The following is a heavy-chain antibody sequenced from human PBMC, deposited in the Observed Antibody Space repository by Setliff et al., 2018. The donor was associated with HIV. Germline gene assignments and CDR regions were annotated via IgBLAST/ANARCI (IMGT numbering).Heavy chain of an antibody. V-gene: IGHV1-69*13. Sequence: SVKVSCKASGGTFSSYAISWVRQAPGRGLEWMGGIIPIFGTANYAQKFQGRVTITADESTNTAYMELSSLRSEDTAVYYCASGSHGEGATDYWGLGTLVTVSS. J-gene: IGHJ4*02. CDR2: IIPIFGTA. D-gene: IGHD1-26*01. CDR1: GGTFSSYA. CDR3: ASGSHGEGATDY.